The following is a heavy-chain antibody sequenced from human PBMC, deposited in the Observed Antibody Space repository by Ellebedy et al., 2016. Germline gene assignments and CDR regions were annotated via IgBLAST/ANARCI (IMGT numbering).Heavy chain of an antibody. CDR2: ISTHNGNT. Sequence: ASVKVSCKASGYTFTSHGITWVRQAPGQGLEWMGWISTHNGNTNYVQKLQGRVNMTTDTSTSTAYMELRSLRSDDTAVYYCARGRKGGYYGSGSYYYWGQGTLVTVSS. D-gene: IGHD3-10*01. J-gene: IGHJ4*02. CDR3: ARGRKGGYYGSGSYYY. CDR1: GYTFTSHG. V-gene: IGHV1-18*04.